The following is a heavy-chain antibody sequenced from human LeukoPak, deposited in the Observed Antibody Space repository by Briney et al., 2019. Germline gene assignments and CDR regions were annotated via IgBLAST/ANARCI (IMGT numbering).Heavy chain of an antibody. D-gene: IGHD3-3*01. CDR2: INPNSGGT. CDR1: GYTFTGYY. Sequence: ASVKVSCKASGYTFTGYYMHWVRQAPGQGLEWMGWINPNSGGTNYAQKFQGRVTMTRDTSISTAYMELSRLRSDDTAVYYCARGDYDFWSGYYTGIVRPYHFDYWGQGTLVTVSS. J-gene: IGHJ4*02. CDR3: ARGDYDFWSGYYTGIVRPYHFDY. V-gene: IGHV1-2*02.